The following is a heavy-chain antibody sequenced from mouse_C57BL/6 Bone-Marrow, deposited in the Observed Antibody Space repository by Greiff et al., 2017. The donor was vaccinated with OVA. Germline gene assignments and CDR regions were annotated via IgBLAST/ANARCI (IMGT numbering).Heavy chain of an antibody. D-gene: IGHD1-1*01. Sequence: VQRVESGPGLVAPSQSLSITCTVSGFSLTSYAISWVRQPPGTGLEWLGVIWTGGGTHYNSALKSRLSISKDNSKSQVFLKMNSLQTDDTARYYCARSLITTVVASPYAMDYWGQGTSVTVSS. CDR3: ARSLITTVVASPYAMDY. J-gene: IGHJ4*01. CDR1: GFSLTSYA. V-gene: IGHV2-9-1*01. CDR2: IWTGGGT.